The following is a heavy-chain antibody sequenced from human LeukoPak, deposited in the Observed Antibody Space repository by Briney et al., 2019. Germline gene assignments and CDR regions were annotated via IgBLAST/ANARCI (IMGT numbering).Heavy chain of an antibody. V-gene: IGHV1-69*13. J-gene: IGHJ1*01. CDR1: GYTFTSYA. Sequence: SVKVSCKASGYTFTSYAISWVRQAPGQGLEWMGGIIPMFGTANYAQKFQGRVTITADESTSTAYMELSSLRSEDTAVYYCARADGYYPEYFQHWGQGSLVNVSS. CDR2: IIPMFGTA. CDR3: ARADGYYPEYFQH. D-gene: IGHD3-22*01.